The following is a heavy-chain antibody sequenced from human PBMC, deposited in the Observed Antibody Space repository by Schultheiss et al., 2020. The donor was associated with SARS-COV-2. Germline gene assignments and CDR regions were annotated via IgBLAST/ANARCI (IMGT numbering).Heavy chain of an antibody. CDR1: GFTFRNYR. J-gene: IGHJ6*02. Sequence: GGSLRLSCAASGFTFRNYRMHWVRQAQGKGLVWVSAISGSGGSTYYADSVKGRFTISRDNSMNTLYLQMNSLRGEDTAVYYCARAMDSAYFYYGMDVWGQGTTVTVSS. CDR3: ARAMDSAYFYYGMDV. V-gene: IGHV3-23*01. CDR2: ISGSGGST. D-gene: IGHD2-2*03.